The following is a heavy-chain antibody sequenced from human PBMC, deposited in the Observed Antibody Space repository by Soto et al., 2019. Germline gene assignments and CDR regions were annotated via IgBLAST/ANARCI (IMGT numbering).Heavy chain of an antibody. CDR1: GFTFSNYW. D-gene: IGHD3-22*01. J-gene: IGHJ4*02. V-gene: IGHV3-7*01. CDR3: ARDYPFDDSSAYLDY. CDR2: IKQDGSKK. Sequence: GGSLRLSCAASGFTFSNYWMSWVRQAPGKGLEWVANIKQDGSKKYYVDSVKGRLTISRDNAKNSLYLQMNSLRAEDTAVYYCARDYPFDDSSAYLDYWGQGTLVTVSS.